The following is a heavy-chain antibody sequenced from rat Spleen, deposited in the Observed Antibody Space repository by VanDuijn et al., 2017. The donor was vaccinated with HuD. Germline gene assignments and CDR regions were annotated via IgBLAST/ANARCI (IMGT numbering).Heavy chain of an antibody. V-gene: IGHV5-31*01. CDR2: ITSAGDTT. D-gene: IGHD1-5*01. CDR3: AREANIPFHYFDY. Sequence: EVQLVESGGGLVQPGRSLKLACIASGFTFNNYWMTWIRQAPGKGLEWVASITSAGDTTYYRDSVKGRFTISRDHAKSTLYLQMDSLKSEDTATYYCAREANIPFHYFDYWGQGVMVTVSS. J-gene: IGHJ2*01. CDR1: GFTFNNYW.